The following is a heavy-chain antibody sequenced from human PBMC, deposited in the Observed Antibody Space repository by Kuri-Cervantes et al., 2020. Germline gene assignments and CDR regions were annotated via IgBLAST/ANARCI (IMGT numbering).Heavy chain of an antibody. CDR3: AKDMRGLTIFGVGPFDY. Sequence: SLKISCAASGFSLDDYAMHWVRQAPGKGLEWVSGISWDSGSIAYADSVKGRFTISRDNAKNSLYLQMNSLRAEDTALYYCAKDMRGLTIFGVGPFDYWGQGTLVTDSS. D-gene: IGHD3-3*01. CDR1: GFSLDDYA. J-gene: IGHJ4*02. V-gene: IGHV3-9*01. CDR2: ISWDSGSI.